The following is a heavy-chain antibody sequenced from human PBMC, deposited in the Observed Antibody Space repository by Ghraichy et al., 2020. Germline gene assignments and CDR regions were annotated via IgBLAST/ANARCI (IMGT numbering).Heavy chain of an antibody. CDR1: GGSISSYY. D-gene: IGHD3-22*01. Sequence: LSLTCTVSGGSISSYYWSWIRQPPGKGLEWIGYIYYSGSTNYNPSLKSRVTISVDTSKNQFSLKLSSVTAADTAVYYCARAETGDYYDSSGYYTGSDAFDIWGQGTMVTVSS. J-gene: IGHJ3*02. CDR3: ARAETGDYYDSSGYYTGSDAFDI. V-gene: IGHV4-59*01. CDR2: IYYSGST.